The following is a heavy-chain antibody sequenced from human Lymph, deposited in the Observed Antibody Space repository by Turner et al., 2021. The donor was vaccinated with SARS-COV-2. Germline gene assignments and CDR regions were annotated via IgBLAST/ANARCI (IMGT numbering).Heavy chain of an antibody. Sequence: QLQLQESGPGLVKPSETLSLTCTVSGGSISSSSYYWGWLRQPPGKGLEWSGSFYYSGSTYYNPSLKSRVTISVDTSKNQFSLKLTSVTATDTAVYYCARLGGAYGDPFDYWGQGTLVTVSS. CDR3: ARLGGAYGDPFDY. D-gene: IGHD4-17*01. CDR2: FYYSGST. CDR1: GGSISSSSYY. J-gene: IGHJ4*02. V-gene: IGHV4-39*01.